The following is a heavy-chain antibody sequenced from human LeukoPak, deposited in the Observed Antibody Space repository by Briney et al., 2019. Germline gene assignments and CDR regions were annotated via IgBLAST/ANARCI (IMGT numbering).Heavy chain of an antibody. CDR2: IYYSGST. Sequence: SETLSLTCVVSGYSISSSKWWGWIRQPPRKGLEWIGYIYYSGSTYFNPSLKTRVTMSVDTSKNQFSLKLTSVTAVDTAIYYCARPRDSDMYYFDSWGQGTLVTVS. J-gene: IGHJ4*02. CDR1: GYSISSSKW. D-gene: IGHD5-24*01. CDR3: ARPRDSDMYYFDS. V-gene: IGHV4-28*01.